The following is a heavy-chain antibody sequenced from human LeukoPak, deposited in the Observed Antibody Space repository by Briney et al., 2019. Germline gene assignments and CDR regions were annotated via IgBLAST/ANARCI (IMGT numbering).Heavy chain of an antibody. CDR2: ISYDGSNK. CDR3: AKDEVVVGPLGYIAVAGRYGMDV. CDR1: GFTFSSYG. Sequence: GGSLRLSCAASGFTFSSYGMHWVRQAPGKGLEWVAVISYDGSNKYYADSVKGRFTISRDNSKNTLYLQMNSLRAEDTAVYYCAKDEVVVGPLGYIAVAGRYGMDVWGQGTTVTVSS. J-gene: IGHJ6*02. D-gene: IGHD6-19*01. V-gene: IGHV3-30*18.